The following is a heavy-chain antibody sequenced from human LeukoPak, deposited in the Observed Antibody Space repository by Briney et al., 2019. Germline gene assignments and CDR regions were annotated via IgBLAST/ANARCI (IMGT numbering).Heavy chain of an antibody. J-gene: IGHJ4*02. Sequence: ASVKVSCKASGYTFTSYGISWVRQAPGQGLEWMGWISAYNGNTNYAQKLQGRVTMTTDTSTSTAYMEPRSLRSDDTAVYYCAREDPRMGATLNADYWGQGTLVTVSS. D-gene: IGHD1-26*01. CDR2: ISAYNGNT. CDR1: GYTFTSYG. CDR3: AREDPRMGATLNADY. V-gene: IGHV1-18*01.